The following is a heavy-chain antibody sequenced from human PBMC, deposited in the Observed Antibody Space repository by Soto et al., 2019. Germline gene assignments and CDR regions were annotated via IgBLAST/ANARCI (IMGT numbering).Heavy chain of an antibody. Sequence: GGSLRLSCAASGFTFSSYGMHWVRQAPGKGLEWVAVISYDGSNKYYADSVKGRFTISRDNSKNTLYLQMNSLRAEDTAVYYCAKDWGPVVPAAVGDPTDYWGQGTLVTVSS. CDR1: GFTFSSYG. D-gene: IGHD2-2*01. V-gene: IGHV3-30*18. CDR3: AKDWGPVVPAAVGDPTDY. CDR2: ISYDGSNK. J-gene: IGHJ4*02.